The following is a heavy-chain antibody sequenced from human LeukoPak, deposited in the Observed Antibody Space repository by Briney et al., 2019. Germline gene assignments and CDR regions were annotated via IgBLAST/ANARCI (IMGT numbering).Heavy chain of an antibody. D-gene: IGHD3-10*01. Sequence: GGSLRLSCAASGFTFSSYAMSWVRQAPGKGLEWVSAISGSGGSTYYADSVKGRFTISRDNSKNTLYLQMNSLRAEDTAVYYCAKDTGSGSYYPLYFDYWGQGTLVTVSS. J-gene: IGHJ4*02. CDR1: GFTFSSYA. V-gene: IGHV3-23*01. CDR2: ISGSGGST. CDR3: AKDTGSGSYYPLYFDY.